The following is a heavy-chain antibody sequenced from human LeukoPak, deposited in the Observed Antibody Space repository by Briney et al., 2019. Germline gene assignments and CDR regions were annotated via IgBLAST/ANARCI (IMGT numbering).Heavy chain of an antibody. CDR3: TTGRHDYVWGSYRPNYYFDY. D-gene: IGHD3-16*02. CDR2: IKSKTDGGTT. V-gene: IGHV3-15*01. CDR1: GFTFSSYA. J-gene: IGHJ4*02. Sequence: GGSLRLSCAASGFTFSSYAMSWVRQAPGKGLEWVGRIKSKTDGGTTDYAAPVKGRLTISRDDSKNTLYLQMNSLKTEDTAVYYCTTGRHDYVWGSYRPNYYFDYWGQGTLVTVSS.